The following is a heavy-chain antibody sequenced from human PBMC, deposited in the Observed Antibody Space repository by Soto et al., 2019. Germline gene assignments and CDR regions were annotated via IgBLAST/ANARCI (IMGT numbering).Heavy chain of an antibody. J-gene: IGHJ4*01. CDR2: IYSGGNT. V-gene: IGHV3-53*01. CDR3: AKEVDISGYYPDY. D-gene: IGHD3-22*01. Sequence: RWGCQGPAKRLEKESAIYSGGNTYYAGSVKVLSTISRDNSKNTLHLLVLSLRGEDTAVYYCAKEVDISGYYPDYLVHGTQVTGTS.